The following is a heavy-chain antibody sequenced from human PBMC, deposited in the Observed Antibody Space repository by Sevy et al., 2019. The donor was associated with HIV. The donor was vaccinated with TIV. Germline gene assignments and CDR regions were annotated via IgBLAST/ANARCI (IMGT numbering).Heavy chain of an antibody. CDR1: GYTFTSYG. D-gene: IGHD3-3*01. CDR3: ARGGPTWYYDFWSWPYYFDY. J-gene: IGHJ4*02. Sequence: ASVKVSCKASGYTFTSYGISWVRQAPGQGLEWMGWISAYNGNTNYAQTLQGRVTMTTDTSTSTAYMELRSLRSDDTAVYYCARGGPTWYYDFWSWPYYFDYWGQGTLVTGS. V-gene: IGHV1-18*04. CDR2: ISAYNGNT.